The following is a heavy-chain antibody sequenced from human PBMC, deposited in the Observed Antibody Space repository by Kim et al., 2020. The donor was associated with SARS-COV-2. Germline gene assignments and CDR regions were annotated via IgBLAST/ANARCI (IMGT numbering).Heavy chain of an antibody. CDR3: ARGGMIAVFLTTYYFDY. J-gene: IGHJ4*02. D-gene: IGHD3-22*01. CDR2: INPNSGGT. Sequence: ASVKVSCKASGYTFTGYYMHWVRQAPGQGLEWMGWINPNSGGTNYAQKFQGRVTMTRDTSISTAYMELSRLRSDDTAVYYCARGGMIAVFLTTYYFDYWGQGTLVTVSS. V-gene: IGHV1-2*02. CDR1: GYTFTGYY.